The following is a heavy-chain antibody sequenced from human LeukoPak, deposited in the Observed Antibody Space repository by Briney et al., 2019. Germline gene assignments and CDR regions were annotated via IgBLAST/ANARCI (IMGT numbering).Heavy chain of an antibody. Sequence: PGRSLRLSCAASGFTFSGFGMHWVRQAPGKGLEWVSVIYSGGSTYYADSVKGRFIISRDNSKNTLSLQMNSLRAEDTAVYYCVRDLTWGQGTLVTVSS. CDR1: GFTFSGFG. CDR3: VRDLT. J-gene: IGHJ5*02. V-gene: IGHV3-53*01. CDR2: IYSGGST.